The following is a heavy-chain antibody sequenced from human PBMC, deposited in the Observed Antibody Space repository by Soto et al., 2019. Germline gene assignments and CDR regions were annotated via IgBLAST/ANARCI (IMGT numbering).Heavy chain of an antibody. CDR2: MSYDGSAK. J-gene: IGHJ4*02. Sequence: QVQLVESGGGVVQPGRSLRLSCAGSGFIFSNNGMHWVRQAPGKGLEWVAFMSYDGSAKVLADSVKGRFTISRDNSKSTLFLHMSILRAADTAMYYCAIVRVADSPLAHWGQGTLVTVSS. CDR1: GFIFSNNG. V-gene: IGHV3-30*03. CDR3: AIVRVADSPLAH. D-gene: IGHD3-10*02.